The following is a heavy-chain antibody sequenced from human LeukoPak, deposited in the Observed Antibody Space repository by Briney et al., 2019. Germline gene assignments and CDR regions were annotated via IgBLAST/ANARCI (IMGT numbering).Heavy chain of an antibody. CDR3: AKDHEGHDYYYYGMDV. J-gene: IGHJ6*02. CDR1: GFTFRNYA. Sequence: GGSLSLSCAASGFTFRNYAMHWVRQAPGKGLEWVAVISYDGSDKYYADSVKGRFTISRDNSKNTLYLQMNSLRAEDTAVYYCAKDHEGHDYYYYGMDVWGQGTTVTVSS. V-gene: IGHV3-30*18. CDR2: ISYDGSDK.